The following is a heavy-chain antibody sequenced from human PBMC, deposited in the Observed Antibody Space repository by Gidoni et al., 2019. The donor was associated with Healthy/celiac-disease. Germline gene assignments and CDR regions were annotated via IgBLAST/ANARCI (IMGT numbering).Heavy chain of an antibody. CDR1: GGTFSSYA. J-gene: IGHJ6*03. Sequence: QVQLVQSGAEVKKPGSSVKVSCKASGGTFSSYAISWVRQAPGQGLEWMGGIIPIFGTANYAQKFQGRVTITADESTSTAYMELSSLRSEDTAVYYCARGRVPAAPPPGGTVYYYYMDVWGKGTTVTVSS. CDR3: ARGRVPAAPPPGGTVYYYYMDV. CDR2: IIPIFGTA. V-gene: IGHV1-69*01. D-gene: IGHD2-2*01.